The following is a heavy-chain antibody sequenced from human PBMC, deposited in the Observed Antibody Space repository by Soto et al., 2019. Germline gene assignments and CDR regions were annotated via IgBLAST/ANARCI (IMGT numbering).Heavy chain of an antibody. CDR2: INPSGGST. V-gene: IGHV1-46*01. CDR1: GYTFTSYY. CDR3: ARALLPSSSRYYGMDV. J-gene: IGHJ6*02. Sequence: QVQLVQSGAEVKKPGASVKVSCKASGYTFTSYYMHWVRQAPGQGLEWMGIINPSGGSTSYAQKFQGRVTMSRDTSTSTVYMERSCLRSEDTAVYYCARALLPSSSRYYGMDVWGQGTTVTVSS. D-gene: IGHD3-16*02.